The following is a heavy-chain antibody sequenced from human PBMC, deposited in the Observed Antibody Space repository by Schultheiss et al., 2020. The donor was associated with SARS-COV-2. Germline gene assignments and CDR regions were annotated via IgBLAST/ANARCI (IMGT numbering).Heavy chain of an antibody. V-gene: IGHV3-11*06. D-gene: IGHD3-22*01. CDR3: ARPYDSSGYYYVVDAFDI. CDR2: ISSRSSYT. CDR1: GFTFSASA. J-gene: IGHJ3*02. Sequence: GGSLRLSCAASGFTFSASAVHWVRQAPGKGLEWVSHISSRSSYTNYADSVKGRFTISRDNAKNTLYLQMNSLRAEDTAVYYCARPYDSSGYYYVVDAFDIWGQGTMVTVSS.